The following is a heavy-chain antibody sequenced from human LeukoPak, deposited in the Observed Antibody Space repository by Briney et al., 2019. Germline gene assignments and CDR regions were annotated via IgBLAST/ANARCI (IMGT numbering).Heavy chain of an antibody. CDR2: ISACSANT. Sequence: ASVKVSCKASGYTFTSNGFTWVRQAPGQGLEWMGWISACSANTNYAQKFQGRVTMTTDTSTSTAYMELRSLRSDDTAVYYCATTTTGWFAPWGQGTLVTVSS. D-gene: IGHD1-1*01. V-gene: IGHV1-18*01. J-gene: IGHJ5*02. CDR1: GYTFTSNG. CDR3: ATTTTGWFAP.